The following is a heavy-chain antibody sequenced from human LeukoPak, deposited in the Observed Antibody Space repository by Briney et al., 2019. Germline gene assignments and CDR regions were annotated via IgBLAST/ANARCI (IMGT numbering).Heavy chain of an antibody. J-gene: IGHJ5*02. V-gene: IGHV1-18*01. D-gene: IGHD2-15*01. CDR3: ARDDKNGRWSWFAP. CDR2: ISAYNGNT. Sequence: GASVKVSYKASGYTFTNYGISWVRQAPGQRPEWMGWISAYNGNTNYAQSVQGRVIMTTDTSTSNAYLEVRSMTFDDTAVYYCARDDKNGRWSWFAPWGQGTPVTVSS. CDR1: GYTFTNYG.